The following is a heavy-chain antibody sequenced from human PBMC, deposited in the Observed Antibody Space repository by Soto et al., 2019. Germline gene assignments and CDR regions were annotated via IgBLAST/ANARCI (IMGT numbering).Heavy chain of an antibody. CDR2: ISYDGSNK. CDR1: GFTFSSYA. Sequence: PGGSLRLSCAASGFTFSSYAMHWVRQAPGKGLEWVAVISYDGSNKYYADSVKGRFTISRDNSKNTLYLQMNSLRAEDTAVYYCAREVYYDILTGYYRAYYGMDVWGQGTTVTVSS. J-gene: IGHJ6*02. D-gene: IGHD3-9*01. CDR3: AREVYYDILTGYYRAYYGMDV. V-gene: IGHV3-30-3*01.